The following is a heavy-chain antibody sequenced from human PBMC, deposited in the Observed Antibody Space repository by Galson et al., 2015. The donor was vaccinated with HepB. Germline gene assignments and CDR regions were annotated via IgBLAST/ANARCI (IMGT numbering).Heavy chain of an antibody. CDR1: GSTFTGYY. V-gene: IGHV1-2*02. Sequence: SVKVSCKASGSTFTGYYMHWVRQAPGQGLEWMGWINPNSGGTNYAQKFQGRVTMTRDTSISTAYMELSRLRSDDTAVYYCARDLAYCGGDCYYYGMDVWGQGTTVTVSS. J-gene: IGHJ6*02. CDR2: INPNSGGT. D-gene: IGHD2-21*01. CDR3: ARDLAYCGGDCYYYGMDV.